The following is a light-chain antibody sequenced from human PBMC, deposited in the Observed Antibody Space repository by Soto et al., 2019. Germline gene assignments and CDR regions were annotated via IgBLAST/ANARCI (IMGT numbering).Light chain of an antibody. CDR1: QGISDF. J-gene: IGKJ1*01. V-gene: IGKV1-8*01. Sequence: AILMTQSPSSFSASTGDRVTITCRASQGISDFLAWYQQKPGKAPKLLIYAASTLQSGVPSRFSGCGSGTDFSLTITYLQSEDFATYYCQQYYRYPRTFGQGTKVEIK. CDR3: QQYYRYPRT. CDR2: AAS.